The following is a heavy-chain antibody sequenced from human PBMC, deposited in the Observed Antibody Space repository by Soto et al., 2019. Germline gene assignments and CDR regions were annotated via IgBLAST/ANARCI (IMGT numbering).Heavy chain of an antibody. Sequence: SGGSLRLSCAASGFVFSSHAMSWVRQAPGKGLEWVSATSGSGATTYYADSVKGRFTISRDNSENTLFLEMTSLRADDTAVYYCAKMVGSWTGDSYCYYGLDVWGQGTTVTVSS. V-gene: IGHV3-23*01. CDR3: AKMVGSWTGDSYCYYGLDV. CDR1: GFVFSSHA. D-gene: IGHD2-21*02. J-gene: IGHJ6*02. CDR2: TSGSGATT.